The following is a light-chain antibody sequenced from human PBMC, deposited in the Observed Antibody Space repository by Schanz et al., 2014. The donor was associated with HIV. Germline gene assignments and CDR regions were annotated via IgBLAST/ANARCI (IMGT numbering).Light chain of an antibody. CDR2: GAS. Sequence: TVMTQSPATLSVSPGERATLSCTASQSISNNLAWYQQKPGQAPRLLIYGASNRATGIPDRFSGSGSGTEFTLTISGLQSEDFALYYCQQYSDWPPSTFGQGTKVEIK. CDR1: QSISNN. J-gene: IGKJ2*01. V-gene: IGKV3D-15*01. CDR3: QQYSDWPPST.